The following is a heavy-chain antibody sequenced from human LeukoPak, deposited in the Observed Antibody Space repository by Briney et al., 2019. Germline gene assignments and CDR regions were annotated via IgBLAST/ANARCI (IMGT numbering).Heavy chain of an antibody. CDR2: IYTSGGT. CDR1: GGSISSGSYY. CDR3: ARGRYSSSWYVDF. J-gene: IGHJ4*02. Sequence: PSQTLSLTCTVSGGSISSGSYYWSWIRQPAGKGLEWLGLIYTSGGTNYNPSLKSRVTISVDTSKNQSSLKLSSVTAADTAVYYCARGRYSSSWYVDFWGQGTLVTVSS. D-gene: IGHD6-13*01. V-gene: IGHV4-61*02.